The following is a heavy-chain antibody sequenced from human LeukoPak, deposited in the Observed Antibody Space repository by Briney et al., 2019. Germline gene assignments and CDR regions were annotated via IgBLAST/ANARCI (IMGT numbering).Heavy chain of an antibody. V-gene: IGHV4-4*07. CDR3: ARDGGWYSYWFDP. CDR2: TYTSGST. Sequence: SETLSPTCTVSGGSISSYYWSWIRQPAGKGLEWIGRTYTSGSTNYNPSLKSRVTMSVDTSKNQFSLKLSSVTAADTAVHYCARDGGWYSYWFDPWGQGTLVTVSS. J-gene: IGHJ5*02. CDR1: GGSISSYY. D-gene: IGHD6-19*01.